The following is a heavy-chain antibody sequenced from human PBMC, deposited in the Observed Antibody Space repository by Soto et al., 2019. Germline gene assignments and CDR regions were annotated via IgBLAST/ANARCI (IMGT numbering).Heavy chain of an antibody. CDR3: AGLPPRPHAATANGFDP. V-gene: IGHV4-4*09. CDR1: GASFTNYY. J-gene: IGHJ5*02. Sequence: QVQLQESGPGLVRPSETLSLPCIVSGASFTNYYWGWIRQPPEQGLDWIGHTYNRGSIKYNPSLQTRVTTSPLTSANQFSLTLTSPTAADTAVEYCAGLPPRPHAATANGFDPWGQGTLVTV. D-gene: IGHD2-15*01. CDR2: TYNRGSI.